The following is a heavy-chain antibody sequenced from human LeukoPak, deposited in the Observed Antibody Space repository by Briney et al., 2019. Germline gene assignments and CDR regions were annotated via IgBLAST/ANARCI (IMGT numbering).Heavy chain of an antibody. J-gene: IGHJ6*02. V-gene: IGHV1-46*01. CDR2: INPSGGST. D-gene: IGHD5-12*01. Sequence: ASVKVSFKASGYTFTNYYMHWVRQAPGQGLERMGIINPSGGSTSYAQKFQGRVTMTRDTSTSTVYMEVSSLRSEDTAVYYCASKRVATIRGPYYYYGMDVWGQGTTVTVSS. CDR3: ASKRVATIRGPYYYYGMDV. CDR1: GYTFTNYY.